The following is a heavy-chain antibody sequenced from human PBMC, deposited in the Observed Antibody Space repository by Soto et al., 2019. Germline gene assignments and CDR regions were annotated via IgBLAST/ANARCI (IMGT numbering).Heavy chain of an antibody. Sequence: EVHLVESGGGVVQPGGSQRLSCTASGFPFRRYGMNWVRQAPGKGLEWVSYISSSINTIYYADSVKGRFTISRDDAGSLVYLQMNSLRDDDTAVYYCARDRIVVIPAAPTWFDLWGQGALVIVSP. CDR1: GFPFRRYG. D-gene: IGHD2-2*01. CDR2: ISSSINTI. V-gene: IGHV3-48*02. CDR3: ARDRIVVIPAAPTWFDL. J-gene: IGHJ5*02.